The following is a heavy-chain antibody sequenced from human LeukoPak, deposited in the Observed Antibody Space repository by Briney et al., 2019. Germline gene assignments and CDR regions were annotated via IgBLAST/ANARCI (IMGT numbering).Heavy chain of an antibody. D-gene: IGHD6-6*01. CDR1: GYSFTNYL. Sequence: GESLKISCKGSGYSFTNYLIVWVRQMPGKGLEWMGIIYPGDSDTRYSPSFQGQVTISADKSISTAYLQWSSLKASDTAMYYCARQTDTSITAHFDYWGQGTLVTVSS. CDR2: IYPGDSDT. J-gene: IGHJ4*02. CDR3: ARQTDTSITAHFDY. V-gene: IGHV5-51*01.